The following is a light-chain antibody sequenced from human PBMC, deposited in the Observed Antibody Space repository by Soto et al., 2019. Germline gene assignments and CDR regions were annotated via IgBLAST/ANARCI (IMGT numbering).Light chain of an antibody. J-gene: IGLJ1*01. V-gene: IGLV2-11*01. Sequence: QSALTQPRSVSGSPGQSVTISCTGTSSDIGGYTYVSWYQQHPGKAPKFMIYDVSKRPSGVPDRFSGSRSGNTASLTISGLQAEDEADYYCCSYAGSYSDVFGTGTKLTVL. CDR3: CSYAGSYSDV. CDR2: DVS. CDR1: SSDIGGYTY.